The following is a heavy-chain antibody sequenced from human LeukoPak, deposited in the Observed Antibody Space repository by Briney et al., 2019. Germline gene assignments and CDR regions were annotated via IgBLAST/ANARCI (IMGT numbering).Heavy chain of an antibody. J-gene: IGHJ4*02. D-gene: IGHD4-23*01. CDR1: GSSISSGYY. CDR3: ARQPGYGGESDY. V-gene: IGHV4-38-2*01. Sequence: SETLSLTCSVSGSSISSGYYWGWIRQPPGKGLEWIGSIHQSGNTYFNPSLRSRVTVSVDTSKNQFSLKLSSVTAADTAVYYCARQPGYGGESDYWGQGTLVTVSS. CDR2: IHQSGNT.